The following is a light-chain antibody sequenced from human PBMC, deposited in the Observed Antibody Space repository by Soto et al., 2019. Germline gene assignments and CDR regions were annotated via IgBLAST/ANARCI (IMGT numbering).Light chain of an antibody. Sequence: DIVMTQSPDSLAVSLGERATINCKSSQSLLYTSNNKNYLAWYQQKPGQPPELLIYWASTRESGVPDRFSGSGSGTDFTLTISSLQAEDVAVYYCQQYYSTPWTFGQGTKVEIK. CDR2: WAS. V-gene: IGKV4-1*01. J-gene: IGKJ1*01. CDR1: QSLLYTSNNKNY. CDR3: QQYYSTPWT.